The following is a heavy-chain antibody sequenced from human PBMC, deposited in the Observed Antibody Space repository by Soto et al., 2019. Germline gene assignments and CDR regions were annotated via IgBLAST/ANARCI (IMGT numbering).Heavy chain of an antibody. D-gene: IGHD3-3*01. CDR1: GYTFTSYD. CDR3: ARADPYHDYDFWSGPSSSDYFDY. J-gene: IGHJ4*02. Sequence: ASVKVSCKASGYTFTSYDINWVRQATGQGLEWMGWMNPNSGNTGYAQKFQGRVTMTRNTSISTAYMELSSLRSEDTAVYYCARADPYHDYDFWSGPSSSDYFDYWGQGTLVTAPQ. V-gene: IGHV1-8*01. CDR2: MNPNSGNT.